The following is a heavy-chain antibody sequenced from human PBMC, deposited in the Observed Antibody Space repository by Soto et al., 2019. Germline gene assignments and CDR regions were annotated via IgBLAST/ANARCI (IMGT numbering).Heavy chain of an antibody. CDR2: IYPGDSET. CDR3: ARLGFPRAIYFDS. Sequence: PGESLKISCKGSGYNFTTFWIGWLRQMPGKGLEWMGIIYPGDSETKYSPDFEGQVTISADRSTNTAYLQWRSLRASDTAMYYCARLGFPRAIYFDSWGLATLVNVAS. V-gene: IGHV5-51*01. CDR1: GYNFTTFW. J-gene: IGHJ4*02.